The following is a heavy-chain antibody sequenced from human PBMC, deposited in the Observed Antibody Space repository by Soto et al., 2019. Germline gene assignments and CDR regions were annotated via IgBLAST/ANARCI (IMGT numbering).Heavy chain of an antibody. CDR3: ARYDSSGYHSYFDY. Sequence: GASVKVSCKASGGTFSSYAISWVRQAPGQGLEWMGGIIPIFGTANYAQKFQGRVTITADESTSTAYMELSSLRSEDTAVYYCARYDSSGYHSYFDYWGQGTLVTVSS. CDR2: IIPIFGTA. CDR1: GGTFSSYA. J-gene: IGHJ4*02. D-gene: IGHD3-22*01. V-gene: IGHV1-69*13.